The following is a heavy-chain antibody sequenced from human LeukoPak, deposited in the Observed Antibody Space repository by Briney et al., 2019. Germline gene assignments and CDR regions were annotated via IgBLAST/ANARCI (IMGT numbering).Heavy chain of an antibody. D-gene: IGHD3-22*01. CDR2: INWNGGST. J-gene: IGHJ5*02. V-gene: IGHV3-20*04. CDR1: GFTFDDYG. CDR3: ARQTSPNYYDSSGYWGA. Sequence: GRSLRLSCAASGFTFDDYGMSWVRQAPGKGLEWVSGINWNGGSTGYADSVKGRFTISRDNAKNSLYLQMNSLRAEDTALYYCARQTSPNYYDSSGYWGAWGQGTLVTVSS.